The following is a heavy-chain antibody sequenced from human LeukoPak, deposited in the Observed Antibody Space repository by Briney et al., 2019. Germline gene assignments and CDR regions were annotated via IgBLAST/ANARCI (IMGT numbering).Heavy chain of an antibody. V-gene: IGHV3-23*01. Sequence: PGGTLRLSCVASGFTFSSHGMNWVRQAPGKGLEWVPGIIPSGHTTYYADSVRGRFTISRDNSRNTVYLQMNSLRAEDTAVYYCAKDDRWLQFCCWGQGTLVTVSA. CDR1: GFTFSSHG. CDR2: IIPSGHTT. CDR3: AKDDRWLQFCC. D-gene: IGHD5-24*01. J-gene: IGHJ4*02.